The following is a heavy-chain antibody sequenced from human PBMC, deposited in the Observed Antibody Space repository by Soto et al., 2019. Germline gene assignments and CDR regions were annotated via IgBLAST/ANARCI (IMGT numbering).Heavy chain of an antibody. D-gene: IGHD5-12*01. Sequence: EVQLVEAGGGLVQPGGSLRLSCAASGFTFSSYSMNWVRQAPGKGLEWVSYISSSSRTTYYADSVKGRFTISRDNAKNSLYLQMNSLRAEDTAVYYCARDNPSGSGHYWGQGTLVPVSS. CDR2: ISSSSRTT. CDR3: ARDNPSGSGHY. CDR1: GFTFSSYS. V-gene: IGHV3-48*01. J-gene: IGHJ4*02.